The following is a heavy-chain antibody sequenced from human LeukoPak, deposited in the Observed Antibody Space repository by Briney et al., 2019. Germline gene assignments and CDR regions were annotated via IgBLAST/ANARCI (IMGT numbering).Heavy chain of an antibody. CDR3: ARDDIAAAARRKVYYYYGMDV. CDR1: GYTFTSYG. Sequence: ASVKVSCKASGYTFTSYGIRWVRQAPGQGLEWMGWISAYNGNTNYAQKLQGRVTMTTDTSTSTAYMELRSLRSDDTAVYYCARDDIAAAARRKVYYYYGMDVWGQGTTVTVSS. J-gene: IGHJ6*02. CDR2: ISAYNGNT. D-gene: IGHD6-13*01. V-gene: IGHV1-18*01.